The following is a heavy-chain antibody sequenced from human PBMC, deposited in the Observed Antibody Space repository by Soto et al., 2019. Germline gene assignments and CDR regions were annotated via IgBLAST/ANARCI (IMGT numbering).Heavy chain of an antibody. J-gene: IGHJ6*02. CDR3: AKDRHCSGGSCYSDYYYYGMDV. D-gene: IGHD2-15*01. V-gene: IGHV3-30*18. CDR1: GFTFSIYG. CDR2: ISYDGSNK. Sequence: GGSLRLSCAASGFTFSIYGMHWVRHAPGKGLEWVAVISYDGSNKYYADSVKGRFTISRDNSKNTLYLQMNSLRAEDTAVYYCAKDRHCSGGSCYSDYYYYGMDVWGQGTTVTVSS.